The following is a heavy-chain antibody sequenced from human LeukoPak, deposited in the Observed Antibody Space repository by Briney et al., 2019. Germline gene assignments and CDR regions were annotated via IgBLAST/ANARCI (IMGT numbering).Heavy chain of an antibody. CDR2: IYYSGST. Sequence: PSQTLSLTCTVSGGSISSGDYYWSWIRQPPGKGLEWIGYIYYSGSTYYNPSLKSRVTISVDTSKNQFSLKLSSVTAADTAVYYCARGDNYYDSSGYDYWGHGTLVTVSS. CDR1: GGSISSGDYY. CDR3: ARGDNYYDSSGYDY. V-gene: IGHV4-30-4*01. J-gene: IGHJ4*01. D-gene: IGHD3-22*01.